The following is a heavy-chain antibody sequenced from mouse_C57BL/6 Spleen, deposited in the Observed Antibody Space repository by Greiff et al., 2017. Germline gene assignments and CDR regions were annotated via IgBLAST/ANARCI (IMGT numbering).Heavy chain of an antibody. CDR3: AREGDYEYGARTWFAY. CDR2: IYPGDGDT. CDR1: GYAFSSSW. J-gene: IGHJ3*01. D-gene: IGHD1-1*01. V-gene: IGHV1-82*01. Sequence: QVQLQQSGPELVKPGASVKISCKASGYAFSSSWLNWVKQRPGQGLEWIGRIYPGDGDTNYNGKFKGKATLTADKSSSTAYMQLSSLTSEDASVYFCAREGDYEYGARTWFAYWGQGTLLTVSA.